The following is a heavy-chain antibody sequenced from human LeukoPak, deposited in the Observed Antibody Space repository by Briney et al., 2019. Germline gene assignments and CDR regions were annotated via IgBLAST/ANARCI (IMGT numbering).Heavy chain of an antibody. Sequence: GRSLRLSCAASGFTFGSYAMHWVRQAPGKGLEWVAVISYDGSNKYYADSVKGRFTISRDNSKNTLYLQMNSLRAEDTAVYYCARDRGIAVAALAYWGQGTLVTVSS. V-gene: IGHV3-30-3*01. CDR1: GFTFGSYA. D-gene: IGHD6-19*01. J-gene: IGHJ4*02. CDR3: ARDRGIAVAALAY. CDR2: ISYDGSNK.